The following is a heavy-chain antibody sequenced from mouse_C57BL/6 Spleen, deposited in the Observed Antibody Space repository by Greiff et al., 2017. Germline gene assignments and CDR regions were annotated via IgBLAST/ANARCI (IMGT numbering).Heavy chain of an antibody. CDR1: GYTFTSYT. CDR2: INPSSGYT. J-gene: IGHJ2*01. Sequence: QVQLQQSGAELVRPGASVKMSCKASGYTFTSYTMHWVKQRPGQGLEWIGYINPSSGYTKYNQKFKDKATLTADKSSNTAYMQLSSLTSEDSAVYYCARGGGSGYFDYWGQGTTLTVSS. CDR3: ARGGGSGYFDY. V-gene: IGHV1-4*01.